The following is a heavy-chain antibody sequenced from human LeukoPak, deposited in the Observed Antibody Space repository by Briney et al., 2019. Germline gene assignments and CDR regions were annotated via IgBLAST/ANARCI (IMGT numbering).Heavy chain of an antibody. D-gene: IGHD6-13*01. CDR3: ARPVQLTGYSSSRRGVWFDP. Sequence: ASVKVSCKASGYIFTGYYMHWVRQAPGQGLEWMGWINPNSGGTNYAQKFQGRVTMTRDTSISTAYMELSRLRSDDTAVYYCARPVQLTGYSSSRRGVWFDPWGQGTLVTVSS. CDR2: INPNSGGT. J-gene: IGHJ5*02. V-gene: IGHV1-2*02. CDR1: GYIFTGYY.